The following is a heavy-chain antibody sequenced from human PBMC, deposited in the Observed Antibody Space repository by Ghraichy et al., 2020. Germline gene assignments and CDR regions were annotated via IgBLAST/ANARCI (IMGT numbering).Heavy chain of an antibody. CDR2: FYYSGST. CDR1: GGSISSSSYY. CDR3: ARHPRAAAGLGEYSFDN. Sequence: SETLSLTCTVSGGSISSSSYYWGWIRQPPGKELEWIGTFYYSGSTYYNPSLKSRVTISVDTSNNQFSLKLSSVTAADTAVYYCARHPRAAAGLGEYSFDNWGQGTLVTVSS. D-gene: IGHD6-13*01. V-gene: IGHV4-39*01. J-gene: IGHJ4*02.